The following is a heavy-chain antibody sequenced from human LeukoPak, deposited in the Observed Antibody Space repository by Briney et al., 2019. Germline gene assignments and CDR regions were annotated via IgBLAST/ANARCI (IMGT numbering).Heavy chain of an antibody. V-gene: IGHV4-59*12. CDR1: GGSISNYY. CDR2: IYYSGTT. Sequence: SEALSLTCTVSGGSISNYYWTWIRQPPGKRLEWIGYIYYSGTTNYNPSLKSRVTVSVDTSKNLFSLNLTSVTAADTAVYYCARVSGWKPEYYLDYWGQGILVTVSS. CDR3: ARVSGWKPEYYLDY. D-gene: IGHD6-19*01. J-gene: IGHJ4*02.